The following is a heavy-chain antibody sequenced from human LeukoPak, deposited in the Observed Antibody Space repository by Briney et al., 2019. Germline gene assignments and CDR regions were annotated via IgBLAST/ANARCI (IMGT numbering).Heavy chain of an antibody. CDR3: ARASGCSSTSCYRSGPRYYYYYYMDV. CDR2: IYYSGST. J-gene: IGHJ6*03. D-gene: IGHD2-2*01. CDR1: GGSISSSSYY. Sequence: PSETLSLTCTVSGGSISSSSYYWGWIRQPPGKGLEWIGSIYYSGSTYYNPSLKSRVTISVDTSKNQFSLKLSSVTAADTAVYYCARASGCSSTSCYRSGPRYYYYYYMDVWGKGTTVTVSS. V-gene: IGHV4-39*07.